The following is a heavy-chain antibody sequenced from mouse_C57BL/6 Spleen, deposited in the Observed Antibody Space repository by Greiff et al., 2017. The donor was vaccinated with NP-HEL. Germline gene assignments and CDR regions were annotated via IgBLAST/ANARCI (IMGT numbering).Heavy chain of an antibody. CDR2: INPSTGGT. D-gene: IGHD2-4*01. Sequence: EVQLVESGPELVKPGASVKISCKASGYSFTGYYMNWVKQSPEKSLEWIGEINPSTGGTTYNQKFKAKATLTVDKSSSTAYMQLKSLTSEDSAVYYCARSYDYDEAMDYWGQGTSVTVSS. CDR1: GYSFTGYY. V-gene: IGHV1-42*01. CDR3: ARSYDYDEAMDY. J-gene: IGHJ4*01.